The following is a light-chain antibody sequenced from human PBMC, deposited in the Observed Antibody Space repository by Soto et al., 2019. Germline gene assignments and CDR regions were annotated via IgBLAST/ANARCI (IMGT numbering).Light chain of an antibody. Sequence: QSALTQPASVSGSPGQSITISCTGTSSDVGGYKYVSWYQQYPGKAPKLMMYEVSNRPSGVSNRFSGSKSGNTASLIISGLQAEDEADYYCSSYTTSSPCVFGTGTKLTVL. CDR3: SSYTTSSPCV. V-gene: IGLV2-14*01. J-gene: IGLJ1*01. CDR1: SSDVGGYKY. CDR2: EVS.